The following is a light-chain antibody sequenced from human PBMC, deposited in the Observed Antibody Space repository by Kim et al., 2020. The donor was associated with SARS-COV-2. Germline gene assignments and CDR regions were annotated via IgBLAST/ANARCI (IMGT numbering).Light chain of an antibody. Sequence: QPVLTQSPSASASLGASVKLTCTLSSGHSSYAIAWHQQQPEKGPRYLMKLNSDGSHSKGDGIPDRFSGSSSGAERYLTISSLQSEDEADYYCQTWGTGIVVSGGGTQLTV. V-gene: IGLV4-69*01. J-gene: IGLJ2*01. CDR3: QTWGTGIVV. CDR2: LNSDGSH. CDR1: SGHSSYA.